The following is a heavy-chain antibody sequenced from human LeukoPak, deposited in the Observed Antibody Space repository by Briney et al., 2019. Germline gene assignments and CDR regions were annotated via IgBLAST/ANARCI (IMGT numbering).Heavy chain of an antibody. Sequence: PSETLSLTCTVSGGSISSYYWSWIRQPPGKGLEWIGYIYYSGSTNYNPSLKSRVTISVDTSKNQFSLKLSSVTAADTAMYYCARDYYYMDVWGKGATVTVSS. J-gene: IGHJ6*03. CDR2: IYYSGST. V-gene: IGHV4-59*12. CDR3: ARDYYYMDV. CDR1: GGSISSYY.